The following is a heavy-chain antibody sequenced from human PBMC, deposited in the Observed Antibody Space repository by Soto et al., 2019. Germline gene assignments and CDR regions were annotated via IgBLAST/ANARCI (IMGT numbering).Heavy chain of an antibody. Sequence: ASVKVSCKASGYTFTSYGISWVRQAPGQGLEWMGWISAYNGNTNYAQKLQDRVTMTTDTSTSTAYMELRSLRSDDTAVYYCARDAYSSGWYFFDYWGQGTLVTVSS. J-gene: IGHJ4*02. CDR3: ARDAYSSGWYFFDY. CDR2: ISAYNGNT. CDR1: GYTFTSYG. D-gene: IGHD6-19*01. V-gene: IGHV1-18*01.